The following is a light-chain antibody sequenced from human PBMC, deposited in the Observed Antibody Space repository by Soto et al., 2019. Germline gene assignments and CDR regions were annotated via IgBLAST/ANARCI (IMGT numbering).Light chain of an antibody. Sequence: EIVLTQSPGTLSLSPGERATLSCRASQSVSSSYLAWYQHKPGQAPRLLIYGASSRATGIPDRFSGSGSGTDVTLTISRLEHEDFAVYYCQQYGSSPPLFTFGPGTKVDIK. CDR2: GAS. J-gene: IGKJ3*01. CDR1: QSVSSSY. V-gene: IGKV3-20*01. CDR3: QQYGSSPPLFT.